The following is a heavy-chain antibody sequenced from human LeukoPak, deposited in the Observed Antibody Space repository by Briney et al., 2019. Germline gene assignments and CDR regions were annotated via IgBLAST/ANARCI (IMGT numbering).Heavy chain of an antibody. V-gene: IGHV3-23*01. CDR1: GFTFSSYA. D-gene: IGHD2-2*01. CDR2: ISGSGGST. J-gene: IGHJ3*02. Sequence: GGSLRLSCAASGFTFSSYAMSWVRQAPGKGLEWVSAISGSGGSTYYADSVKGRFTISRDNSKNTLYLQMNSLRAEDTAVYYCAKPTKRGYCSSTSCTDAFDIWGQGTMVTVSS. CDR3: AKPTKRGYCSSTSCTDAFDI.